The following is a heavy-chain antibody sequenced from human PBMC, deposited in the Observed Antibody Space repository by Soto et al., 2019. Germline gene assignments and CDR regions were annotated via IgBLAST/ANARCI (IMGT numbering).Heavy chain of an antibody. D-gene: IGHD6-6*01. CDR1: SGSISSYY. J-gene: IGHJ4*02. Sequence: PSETLSLTCTVSSGSISSYYWSWIRQPPGKGLEWIGYIYYSGSTNYNPSLKSRVTISVDTSKNQFSLKLSSVTAADTAVYYCAIVKASIPARLYNLHYWGPVILFRFSS. V-gene: IGHV4-59*01. CDR2: IYYSGST. CDR3: AIVKASIPARLYNLHY.